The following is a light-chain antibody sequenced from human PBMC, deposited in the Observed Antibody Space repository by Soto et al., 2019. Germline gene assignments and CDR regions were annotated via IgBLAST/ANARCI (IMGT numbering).Light chain of an antibody. CDR3: QSYDSSLSGYV. J-gene: IGLJ1*01. Sequence: QAVVTQPPSVSEAPGQRVTISCTGSSSNIGAGYEAHWYQQVPGTAPKLLIYENNNRPSGVPDRFSGSKSGTSASLAITGLQAEDEAEYSCQSYDSSLSGYVFGTGTKVNVL. CDR1: SSNIGAGYE. V-gene: IGLV1-40*01. CDR2: ENN.